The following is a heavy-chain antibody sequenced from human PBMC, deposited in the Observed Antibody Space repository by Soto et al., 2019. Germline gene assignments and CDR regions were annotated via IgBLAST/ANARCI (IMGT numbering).Heavy chain of an antibody. V-gene: IGHV4-4*02. J-gene: IGHJ4*02. CDR1: GGSMKTTNW. Sequence: VQLRESGPGQVKTSGTLSLTCAVSGGSMKTTNWWSWVRQPPAKGLEWIGEVFHSGITRYNPSLKSRATVSVDTSKNQFLLNFASVTAADTAVYYCTKDEAGSPFRYWGQGALVTVSS. CDR3: TKDEAGSPFRY. D-gene: IGHD3-10*01. CDR2: VFHSGIT.